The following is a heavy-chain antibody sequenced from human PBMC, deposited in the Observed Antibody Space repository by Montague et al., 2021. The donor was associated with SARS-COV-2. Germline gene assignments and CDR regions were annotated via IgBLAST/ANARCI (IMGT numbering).Heavy chain of an antibody. CDR1: GDSISTYY. CDR2: IYYNGYT. J-gene: IGHJ3*02. CDR3: ARGGATYYYDTSGYVNAFDT. Sequence: SETLSLTCTVSGDSISTYYWSWIRQPPGKGLEWMGYIYYNGYTNXXPSLKSRVTISVDTSKNQFSLRLSSVTAADTAVYFCARGGATYYYDTSGYVNAFDTWGQGTMVTVSS. D-gene: IGHD3-22*01. V-gene: IGHV4-59*01.